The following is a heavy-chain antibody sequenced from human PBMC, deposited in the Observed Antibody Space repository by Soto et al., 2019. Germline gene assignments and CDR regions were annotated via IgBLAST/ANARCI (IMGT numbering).Heavy chain of an antibody. Sequence: QVQLVQSGAEVKKPGSSVKVSCKASGGTFSSYAISWVRQAPGQGLEWMGGIIPIFGTANYAQKFQGRVTITADESTSTAYMELSSRRSEDTAVYYCARIRCSGGSCYSYYYYGMDVWGQGTTVTVSS. CDR1: GGTFSSYA. D-gene: IGHD2-15*01. V-gene: IGHV1-69*12. CDR2: IIPIFGTA. CDR3: ARIRCSGGSCYSYYYYGMDV. J-gene: IGHJ6*02.